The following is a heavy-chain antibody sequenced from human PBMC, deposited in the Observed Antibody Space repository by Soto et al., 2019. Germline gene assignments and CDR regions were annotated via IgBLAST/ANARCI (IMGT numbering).Heavy chain of an antibody. D-gene: IGHD3-22*01. J-gene: IGHJ4*02. CDR1: GFTFSSYA. CDR3: AKDATITMIVVYYFDY. CDR2: ISGSGGST. V-gene: IGHV3-23*01. Sequence: GGSLRLSCAASGFTFSSYAMSWVRQAPGKGLEWVSAISGSGGSTYYADSVKGRFTISRDNSKNTLYLQMNSLRAEDTAVYYCAKDATITMIVVYYFDYWGQGALVTVSS.